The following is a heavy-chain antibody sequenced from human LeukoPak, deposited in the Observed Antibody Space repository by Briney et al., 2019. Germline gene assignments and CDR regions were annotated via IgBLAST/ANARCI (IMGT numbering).Heavy chain of an antibody. CDR3: ARIDYGDLTIDY. CDR2: ISSSGSTI. CDR1: GFTFSSYA. J-gene: IGHJ4*02. V-gene: IGHV3-48*03. D-gene: IGHD4-17*01. Sequence: PGGSLRLSCAASGFTFSSYAMHWVRQAPGKGLEWVSYISSSGSTIYYADSVKGRFTISRDNAKNSLYLQMNSLRAEDTAVYYCARIDYGDLTIDYWGQGTLVTVSS.